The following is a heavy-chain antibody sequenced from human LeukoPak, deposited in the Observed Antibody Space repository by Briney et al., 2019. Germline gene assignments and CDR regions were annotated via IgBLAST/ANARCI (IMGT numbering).Heavy chain of an antibody. D-gene: IGHD3-3*01. CDR2: ISSSSSYI. CDR1: GFTFSSYS. CDR3: ARDLSGNDFWSAYYTGGYFDY. J-gene: IGHJ4*02. V-gene: IGHV3-21*01. Sequence: GGSLRLSCAASGFTFSSYSMNWVRQAPGKGLEWVSSISSSSSYIYYADSVKGRFTISRDNAKNSLYLQMNSLRAEDTAVYYCARDLSGNDFWSAYYTGGYFDYWGQGTLVTVSS.